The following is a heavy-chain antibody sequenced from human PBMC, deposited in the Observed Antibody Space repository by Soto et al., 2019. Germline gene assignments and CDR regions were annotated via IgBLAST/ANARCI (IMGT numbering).Heavy chain of an antibody. CDR3: ARGATASRNFQH. D-gene: IGHD1-26*01. CDR2: INHSGST. V-gene: IGHV4-34*01. Sequence: SETLSLTCAVYGGSFSCYYWSWIRQPPGKGLEWIGEINHSGSTNYNPSLKSRVTISVDTSKNQFSLKLSSVTAADTAVFYCARGATASRNFQHWGQGTRVTVAS. CDR1: GGSFSCYY. J-gene: IGHJ1*01.